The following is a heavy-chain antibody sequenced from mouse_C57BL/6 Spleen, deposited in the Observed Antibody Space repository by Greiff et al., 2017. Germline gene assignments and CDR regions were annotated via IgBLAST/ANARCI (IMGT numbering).Heavy chain of an antibody. V-gene: IGHV5-6*01. Sequence: EVHLVESGGDLVKPGGSLKLSCAASGFTFSSYGMSWVRQTPDKRLEWVATISSGGSYTYYPDSVKGRFTISRDNAKNTLYLQMSSLKSEDTAMYYCARHQGYEGGYFDVWGTGTTVTVSS. CDR2: ISSGGSYT. D-gene: IGHD2-2*01. CDR3: ARHQGYEGGYFDV. CDR1: GFTFSSYG. J-gene: IGHJ1*03.